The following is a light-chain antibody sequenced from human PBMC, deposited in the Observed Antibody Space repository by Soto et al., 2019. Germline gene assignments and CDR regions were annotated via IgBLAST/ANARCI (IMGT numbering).Light chain of an antibody. CDR2: AAS. CDR3: QQSDSYPYT. CDR1: QSITNY. Sequence: DIQMTQSPSSLSVSVGDRVTITCRASQSITNYLNWYQQKPGKAPKLLVYAASSLQSGVPSMFSANGSGTDFTLTISTLQPEDFATYYDQQSDSYPYTFGQGTKLEIK. V-gene: IGKV1-39*01. J-gene: IGKJ2*01.